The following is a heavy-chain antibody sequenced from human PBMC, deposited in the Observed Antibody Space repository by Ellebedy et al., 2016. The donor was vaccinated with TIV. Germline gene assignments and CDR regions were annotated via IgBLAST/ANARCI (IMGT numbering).Heavy chain of an antibody. CDR1: GFTFSTYW. Sequence: GGSLRLSCAASGFTFSTYWMTWVRHAPGKGLEWVANIRQDASEKYYVDSVKGRFTISRDNAKNSLYLQMNSLRAEDTAVYYCARDRGGQYSSDGYYDAFDIWGQGTMVTVS. CDR3: ARDRGGQYSSDGYYDAFDI. CDR2: IRQDASEK. J-gene: IGHJ3*02. D-gene: IGHD3-22*01. V-gene: IGHV3-7*01.